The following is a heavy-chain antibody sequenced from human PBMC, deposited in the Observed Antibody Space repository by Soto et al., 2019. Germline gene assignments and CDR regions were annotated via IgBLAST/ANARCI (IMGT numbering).Heavy chain of an antibody. Sequence: PGGSLRLSCVVSGFSLRSYGIHWIRQAPGKGLEWVAVIWDDGRNRRYADSVKGRFTVSIDNSKNTVYLQMGSLRVEDTAMYYCARDRELGRSSPYFDFWGQGTLVTVSS. V-gene: IGHV3-33*01. D-gene: IGHD6-6*01. CDR2: IWDDGRNR. CDR3: ARDRELGRSSPYFDF. J-gene: IGHJ4*02. CDR1: GFSLRSYG.